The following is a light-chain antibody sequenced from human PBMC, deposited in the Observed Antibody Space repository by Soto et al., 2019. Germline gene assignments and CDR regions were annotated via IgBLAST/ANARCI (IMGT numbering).Light chain of an antibody. V-gene: IGLV6-57*02. CDR1: SGSIASNY. CDR3: QSYDSSNPV. CDR2: EDN. J-gene: IGLJ7*01. Sequence: NFMLTQPHSVSESPGKTVTISCTGSSGSIASNYVQWYQQRPGSAPTTVIYEDNQRPSGVPDRLSGSIDSSSNSASLTISGLKTEHEADYYCQSYDSSNPVFGGGTQLTVL.